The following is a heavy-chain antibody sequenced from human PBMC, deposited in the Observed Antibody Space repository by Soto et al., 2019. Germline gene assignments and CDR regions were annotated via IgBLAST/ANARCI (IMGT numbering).Heavy chain of an antibody. CDR2: ISGSGGST. J-gene: IGHJ4*02. V-gene: IGHV3-23*01. CDR1: GFTFSSYA. CDR3: AKVKGGGYCSGGSCYGDY. Sequence: SGGSLRLSCAASGFTFSSYAMSWVRQAPGKGLEWVSAISGSGGSTYYADSVKGRFTISRDNSKNTLYLQMNSLRAEDTAVYYCAKVKGGGYCSGGSCYGDYWGQGTLVTVSS. D-gene: IGHD2-15*01.